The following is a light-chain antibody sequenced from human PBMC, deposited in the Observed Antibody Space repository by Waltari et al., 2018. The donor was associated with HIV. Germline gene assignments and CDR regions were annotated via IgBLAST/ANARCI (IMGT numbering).Light chain of an antibody. J-gene: IGLJ2*01. Sequence: QPVLTQPPSASASLGASVTLPCTLSSDYINYYVDWYQQSPGRGHRFVMRVGTGGVVGSKGDGIPDRFSVLGSGMNRNLTIKNIQEEDESDYYCGADHGRGSGSNFVVVFGGGTKLTVL. CDR3: GADHGRGSGSNFVVV. CDR1: SDYINYY. V-gene: IGLV9-49*02. CDR2: VGTGGVVG.